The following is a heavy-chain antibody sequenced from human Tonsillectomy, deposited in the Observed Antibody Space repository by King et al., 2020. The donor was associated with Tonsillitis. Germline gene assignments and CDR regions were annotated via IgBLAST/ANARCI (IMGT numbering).Heavy chain of an antibody. D-gene: IGHD3-10*01. CDR3: AREGYYGSGSRNWFDP. J-gene: IGHJ5*02. Sequence: LQLVQSGAEVKKPGSSVKVSCKASGGTFSSYGINWVRQAPGQGLEWMGGIIPIFGTPNYAQKFQGRVTITADEFTSTAYMEMSSLRSDDTAVYYCAREGYYGSGSRNWFDPWGQGTLVTVSS. CDR1: GGTFSSYG. CDR2: IIPIFGTP. V-gene: IGHV1-69*01.